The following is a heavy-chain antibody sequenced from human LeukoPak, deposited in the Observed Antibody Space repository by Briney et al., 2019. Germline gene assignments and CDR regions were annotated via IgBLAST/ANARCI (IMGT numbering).Heavy chain of an antibody. V-gene: IGHV1-18*01. Sequence: GASVKVSCKASGYTFTSYGISWVRQAPGQGLEWMGWISAYNGNTYYAQKLQGRVTMTTDTSTSTAYMELRSLRSDDTAVYYCARGRRYCSSTSCPDPYWFDPWGQGTLVTVSS. CDR1: GYTFTSYG. CDR2: ISAYNGNT. J-gene: IGHJ5*02. CDR3: ARGRRYCSSTSCPDPYWFDP. D-gene: IGHD2-2*01.